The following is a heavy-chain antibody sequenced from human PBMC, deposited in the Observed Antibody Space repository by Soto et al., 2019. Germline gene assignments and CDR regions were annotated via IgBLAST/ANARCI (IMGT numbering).Heavy chain of an antibody. CDR1: GITFSSFP. J-gene: IGHJ4*02. CDR3: AKGRRPYCSAGTCYWTDDY. D-gene: IGHD2-15*01. V-gene: IGHV3-23*01. Sequence: EVHLLESGGGLVQPGGSLRLSCEASGITFSSFPMSWVRQAPGEGLEWVSSISAIGDGTYYADSVRGHFTISRDNSKNTLYLHMNALTADDTALYYCAKGRRPYCSAGTCYWTDDYWGQGTLVTVSS. CDR2: ISAIGDGT.